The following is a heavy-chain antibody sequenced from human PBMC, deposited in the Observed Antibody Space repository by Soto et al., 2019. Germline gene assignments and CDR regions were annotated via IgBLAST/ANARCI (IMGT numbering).Heavy chain of an antibody. V-gene: IGHV3-7*05. CDR2: IKQDGSEQ. Sequence: EVQLVESGGGLVQPGGSLSLPFPASGSTFSGYWMSWVRQAPGKGLEWVANIKQDGSEQFYVDSVKGRFTISRDNAKNSLYLQMNSLRAEDTAVYYCAREAVWGQGTTVTVSS. CDR1: GSTFSGYW. CDR3: AREAV. J-gene: IGHJ6*02.